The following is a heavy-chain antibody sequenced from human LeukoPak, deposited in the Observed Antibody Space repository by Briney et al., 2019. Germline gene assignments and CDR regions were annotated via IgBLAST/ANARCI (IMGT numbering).Heavy chain of an antibody. J-gene: IGHJ4*02. CDR1: GFTFSLYG. D-gene: IGHD3-10*01. V-gene: IGHV3-33*06. CDR2: ISNDGSKT. Sequence: PGGSLRLSCAASGFTFSLYGMHWVRQAPGKGLVWVALISNDGSKTYYADSVKGRFTISRDNSKNTVYLQVSSLRADDTAVYYCAKDSRGANFFGDFDYWGQGTLVTVSS. CDR3: AKDSRGANFFGDFDY.